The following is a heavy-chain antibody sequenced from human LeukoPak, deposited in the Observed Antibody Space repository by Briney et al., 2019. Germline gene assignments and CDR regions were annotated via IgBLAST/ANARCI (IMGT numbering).Heavy chain of an antibody. Sequence: PGGSLRLSCAASGFTFSNYWMHSVRQAPGKGLVWVSRINSDGSSTNYADSVKGRFTISRDNAKNTVYLQMNSLRAEDTAVYYCAKDVGGFYGTGSYGYWGQGTLVTVSS. CDR2: INSDGSST. D-gene: IGHD3-10*01. CDR3: AKDVGGFYGTGSYGY. CDR1: GFTFSNYW. J-gene: IGHJ4*02. V-gene: IGHV3-74*01.